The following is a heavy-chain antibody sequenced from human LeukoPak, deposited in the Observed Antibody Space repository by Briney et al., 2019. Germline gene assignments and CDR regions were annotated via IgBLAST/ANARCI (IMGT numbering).Heavy chain of an antibody. J-gene: IGHJ4*02. Sequence: PGGSLRLSCAASGFTFDDYAMHWVRQAPGKGLEWVSGISWNSGSIGYADSVKGRFTISRDNAKNSLYLQMNSLRAEDTALYYCARTPQRYDSSGYPDYWGQGTLVTVSS. CDR2: ISWNSGSI. CDR3: ARTPQRYDSSGYPDY. V-gene: IGHV3-9*01. CDR1: GFTFDDYA. D-gene: IGHD3-22*01.